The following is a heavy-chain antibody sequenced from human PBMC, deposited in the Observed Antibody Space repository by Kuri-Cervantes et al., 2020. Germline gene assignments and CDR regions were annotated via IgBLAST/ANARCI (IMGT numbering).Heavy chain of an antibody. CDR3: ARAPNPNRRYNWFDP. V-gene: IGHV3-7*03. CDR2: IKEDGGRN. D-gene: IGHD2/OR15-2a*01. Sequence: GESLKISCAASGFTFNNYWMSWVRQAPGQGLEWVANIKEDGGRNFYVDSVKGRFTISRDNAKSSLYLQMNSLRADDTAVYYCARAPNPNRRYNWFDPWGQGTLVTVSS. J-gene: IGHJ5*02. CDR1: GFTFNNYW.